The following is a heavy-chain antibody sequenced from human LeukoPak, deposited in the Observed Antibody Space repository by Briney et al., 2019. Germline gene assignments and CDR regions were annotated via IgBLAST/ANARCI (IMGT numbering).Heavy chain of an antibody. CDR2: IIPIFGTA. CDR3: ARGAPSPPYYYYVYYMDV. CDR1: GGTFISYA. V-gene: IGHV1-69*05. Sequence: ASVTVSCKASGGTFISYAISWVRQAPGQGLEWMGGIIPIFGTANYAQKFQGRVTITTDEYTSTAYMELSRLRSEDTAVYYCARGAPSPPYYYYVYYMDVWGKGTTVTVSS. J-gene: IGHJ6*03.